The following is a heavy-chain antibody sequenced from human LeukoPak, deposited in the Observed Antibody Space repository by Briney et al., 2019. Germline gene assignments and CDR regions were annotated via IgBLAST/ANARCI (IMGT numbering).Heavy chain of an antibody. CDR3: ASDYDIDY. D-gene: IGHD3-9*01. CDR1: GLTFSTYT. V-gene: IGHV3-21*01. CDR2: ISSGSSYI. J-gene: IGHJ4*02. Sequence: GGSRRLSCAASGLTFSTYTMSWVRQAPGKGLEWVSSISSGSSYIYYADSMTGRFTISRDNAKNSLYLQMNSLKAEDTAVYFCASDYDIDYWGQGTLVTVSS.